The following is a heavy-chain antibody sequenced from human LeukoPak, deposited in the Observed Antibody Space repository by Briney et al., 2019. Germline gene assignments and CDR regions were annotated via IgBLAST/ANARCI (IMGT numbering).Heavy chain of an antibody. V-gene: IGHV3-23*01. CDR3: AKVPKGESGEFSGY. J-gene: IGHJ4*02. CDR1: GFTFSSYA. CDR2: ISGSGGST. Sequence: GGSLRLSCAASGFTFSSYAMSWVRQAPGKGLEWVSAISGSGGSTYYADSVKGRFTISRDNSKNTLYLQMNSLRAEDTAVYYCAKVPKGESGEFSGYWGQGTLVTVSS. D-gene: IGHD3-10*01.